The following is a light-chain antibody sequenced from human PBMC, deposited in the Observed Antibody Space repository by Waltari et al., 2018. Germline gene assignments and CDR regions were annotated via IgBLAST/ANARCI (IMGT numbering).Light chain of an antibody. J-gene: IGLJ2*01. CDR3: CSYAGTSTVI. CDR1: SSDVGAYNF. CDR2: DVS. Sequence: QSALTQPASVSGSPGQSITISCTGTSSDVGAYNFVSWYQQHPGKAPKFMIYDVSKRPSGVSNRFSGSKSGNTASLTSSGRQAEDEADYYCCSYAGTSTVIFGGGTKLTVL. V-gene: IGLV2-23*02.